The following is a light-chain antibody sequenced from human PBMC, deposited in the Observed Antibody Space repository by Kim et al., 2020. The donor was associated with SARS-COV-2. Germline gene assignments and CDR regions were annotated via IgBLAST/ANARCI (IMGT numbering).Light chain of an antibody. CDR1: ESVSSD. V-gene: IGKV3-15*01. Sequence: ETVMTQSPATLSVSPGERATLSCRASESVSSDLAWYQQKPGQAPRLLIYAASTRATGIPARFGGSGSGTEFTLTISSLQSEEFAIYYCQQYNIWPRTFGQGTKVDIK. CDR2: AAS. CDR3: QQYNIWPRT. J-gene: IGKJ1*01.